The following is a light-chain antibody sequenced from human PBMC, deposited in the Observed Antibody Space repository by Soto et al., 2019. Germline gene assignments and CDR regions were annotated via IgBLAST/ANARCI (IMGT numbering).Light chain of an antibody. CDR1: QDISIY. J-gene: IGKJ4*02. V-gene: IGKV1-9*01. Sequence: IHLTQSPSSLSASVGDRVTITCRASQDISIYLAWYQQKPGKAPKLLIYAASTLQSGVPSRFSGSGSGTDFTLTISGLHPEDYATYYCQQLDSFLVTVGGGTKVDIK. CDR2: AAS. CDR3: QQLDSFLVT.